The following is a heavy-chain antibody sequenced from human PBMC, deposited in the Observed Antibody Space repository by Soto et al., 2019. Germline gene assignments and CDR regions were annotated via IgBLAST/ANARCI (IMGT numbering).Heavy chain of an antibody. J-gene: IGHJ4*02. Sequence: GGSLRLSCAASGFTFSSYAMSLVRQAPGKGLEWVSYISSSSSTIYYADSVKGRFTISRDNAKNSLYLQMNSLRAEDTAVYYCMLPTSGNYWGQGTLVTVSS. CDR1: GFTFSSYA. CDR3: MLPTSGNY. D-gene: IGHD2-8*01. CDR2: ISSSSSTI. V-gene: IGHV3-48*01.